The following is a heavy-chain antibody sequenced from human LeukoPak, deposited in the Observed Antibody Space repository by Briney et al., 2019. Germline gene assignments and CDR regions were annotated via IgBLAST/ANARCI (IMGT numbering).Heavy chain of an antibody. CDR3: AKDVFGDIVVVVAATRLDY. Sequence: PGGSLRLSCAASGFTFSSYRMNWVRQAPGKGLEWVSYISSSSSTIYYADSVKGRFTISRDNAKNSLYLQMNSLRAEDTAVYYCAKDVFGDIVVVVAATRLDYWGQGTLVTVSS. CDR2: ISSSSSTI. V-gene: IGHV3-48*01. D-gene: IGHD2-15*01. CDR1: GFTFSSYR. J-gene: IGHJ4*02.